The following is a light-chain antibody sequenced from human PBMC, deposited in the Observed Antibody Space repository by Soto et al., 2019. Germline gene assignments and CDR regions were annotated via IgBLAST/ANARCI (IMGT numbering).Light chain of an antibody. V-gene: IGLV2-11*01. CDR1: SSDVGGYDY. J-gene: IGLJ3*02. CDR2: DVN. CDR3: AAWDDSLSGWV. Sequence: QSALTQPRSVSGSPGRSVTVSCTGTSSDVGGYDYVSWYQQHPGKAPKLLIYDVNKRPSGVPDRFSGSKSGTSASLAISGLRSEDEADYYCAAWDDSLSGWVFGGGTKLTVL.